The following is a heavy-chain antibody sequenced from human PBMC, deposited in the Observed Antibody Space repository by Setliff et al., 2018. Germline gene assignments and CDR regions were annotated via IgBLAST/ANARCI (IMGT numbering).Heavy chain of an antibody. D-gene: IGHD6-19*01. CDR2: IYYRGIT. V-gene: IGHV4-39*01. Sequence: SETLSLTCTVSGASISSTYYWGWVRQSPEKGLEWIGSIYYRGITFYNPSLRSRVTMSVDTSKNQFSLNLTSVTAADTAVYYCARTDYSDGRYSMDVWGKGTTVTVSS. CDR3: ARTDYSDGRYSMDV. J-gene: IGHJ6*03. CDR1: GASISSTYY.